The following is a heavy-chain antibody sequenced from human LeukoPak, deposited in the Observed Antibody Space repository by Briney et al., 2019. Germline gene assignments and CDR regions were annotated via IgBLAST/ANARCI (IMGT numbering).Heavy chain of an antibody. Sequence: GGSLRLSCAASGFTVSSNYMSWVSQAPGKGLEGVSVIYSGGSRYYADSVKGRFTISRDNSKNTLYLQMSSLRAEDTAVYYCAKHGFGVPEGYWGQGTLVTVSS. CDR3: AKHGFGVPEGY. CDR2: IYSGGSR. J-gene: IGHJ4*02. CDR1: GFTVSSNY. D-gene: IGHD3-10*01. V-gene: IGHV3-53*01.